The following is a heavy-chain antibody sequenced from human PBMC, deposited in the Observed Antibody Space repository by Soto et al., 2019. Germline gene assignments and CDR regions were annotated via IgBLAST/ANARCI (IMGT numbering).Heavy chain of an antibody. CDR3: TRDPESSYYDFWSGPLPPDWYGMDV. J-gene: IGHJ6*02. V-gene: IGHV3-49*03. CDR2: IRSKAYGGTT. D-gene: IGHD3-3*01. Sequence: PGGSLRLSCTASGFTFGEYAMSWFRQAPGKGLEWVGFIRSKAYGGTTEYAASVKGRFTISRDDSKSIAYLQMNSLKTEDTAVYYCTRDPESSYYDFWSGPLPPDWYGMDVWGQGTTVTVSS. CDR1: GFTFGEYA.